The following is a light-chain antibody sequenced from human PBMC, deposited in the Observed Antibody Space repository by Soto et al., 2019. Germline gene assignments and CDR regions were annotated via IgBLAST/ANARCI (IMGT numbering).Light chain of an antibody. V-gene: IGLV4-69*01. CDR2: LNSDGSH. CDR1: SGHSNYA. J-gene: IGLJ2*01. Sequence: QPVLTQSPSASASRGASVKLTCTLSSGHSNYAIAWHQQQPEKGPRYLMKLNSDGSHSKGDGIPDRFSGSSSGAERYLTISSLQSEDEADYYCQTWGTGLYVVFGGGTHLTVL. CDR3: QTWGTGLYVV.